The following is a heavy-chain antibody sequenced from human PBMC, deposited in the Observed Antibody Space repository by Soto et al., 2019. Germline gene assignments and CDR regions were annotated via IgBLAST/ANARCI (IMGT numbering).Heavy chain of an antibody. CDR2: ISYDGSNK. CDR1: GFTFSSYA. D-gene: IGHD1-26*01. Sequence: QVQLVESGGGVVQPGRSLRLSCAASGFTFSSYAMHWVRQAPGQGLEWVAVISYDGSNKYYADSVKGRFTISRDNSKNTLYLQMNSLRAEDTAVYYCARDRRSSFDYWGQGTLVTVSS. V-gene: IGHV3-30-3*01. CDR3: ARDRRSSFDY. J-gene: IGHJ4*02.